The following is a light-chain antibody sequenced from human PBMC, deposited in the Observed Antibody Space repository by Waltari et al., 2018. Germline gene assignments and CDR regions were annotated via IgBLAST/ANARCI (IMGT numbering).Light chain of an antibody. CDR1: QDIDDE. Sequence: ETTLTQSPAFMSATPRDKVNISCRASQDIDDEMNWYQQKPGEGAIFIIQEATTLVPGIPARFSGSGYGTDFTLTINNIQSEDVASYFCLEHDNFPTHTFGQGTKLEIK. CDR2: EAT. CDR3: LEHDNFPTHT. V-gene: IGKV5-2*01. J-gene: IGKJ2*01.